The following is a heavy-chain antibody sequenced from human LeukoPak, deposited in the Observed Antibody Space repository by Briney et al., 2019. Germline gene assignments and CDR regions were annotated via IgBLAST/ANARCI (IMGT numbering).Heavy chain of an antibody. CDR3: AKGNDYGDYAWTDY. CDR1: GFTFSSYG. V-gene: IGHV3-30*18. Sequence: PGRSLRLSCAASGFTFSSYGMYWVRQAPGKGLEWVAVISYDGSNKYYADSVKGRFTISRDNSKNTLYLQMNSLRAEDTAVYYCAKGNDYGDYAWTDYWGQGTLVTVSS. D-gene: IGHD4-17*01. CDR2: ISYDGSNK. J-gene: IGHJ4*02.